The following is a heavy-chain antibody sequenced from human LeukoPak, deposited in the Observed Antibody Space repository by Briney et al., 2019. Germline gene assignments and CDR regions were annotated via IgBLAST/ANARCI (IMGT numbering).Heavy chain of an antibody. CDR2: ISAYNGNT. Sequence: ASVKVSCKTSGYTFTSYVTHWVRQAPGQGLEWMGWISAYNGNTNYAQKLQGRVTMTTDTSTSTAYMELSRLRSDDTAVYYCAREGGYSSSWTAWDYWGQGTLVTVSS. D-gene: IGHD6-13*01. CDR1: GYTFTSYV. V-gene: IGHV1-18*01. J-gene: IGHJ4*02. CDR3: AREGGYSSSWTAWDY.